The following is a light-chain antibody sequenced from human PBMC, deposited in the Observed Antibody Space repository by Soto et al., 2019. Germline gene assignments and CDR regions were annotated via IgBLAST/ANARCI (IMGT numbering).Light chain of an antibody. CDR3: QQYYSTPWT. V-gene: IGKV4-1*01. CDR2: WAS. Sequence: DIVMNQSPDSLAVSLGERATIDCKSSQSLLYSSNNKNDLAWYQQKPGQPPKLLIYWASTRESGVPDRFSGSGSGTDFTLTISSLQAEDVAVYYCQQYYSTPWTFGQGTKVEIK. J-gene: IGKJ1*01. CDR1: QSLLYSSNNKND.